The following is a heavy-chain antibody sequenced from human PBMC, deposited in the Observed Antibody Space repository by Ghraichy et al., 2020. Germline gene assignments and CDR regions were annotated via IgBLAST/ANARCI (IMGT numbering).Heavy chain of an antibody. D-gene: IGHD3-9*01. CDR3: ARHWAQRLRYFDWTIDP. Sequence: SETLSLTCTVSGGSISSSSYYWAWIRQPPGKGLEWIGTIYYSGSTYYNPSLKSRVTISVDTSKNQFSLKLSSVTAADTAVYYCARHWAQRLRYFDWTIDPWGQGTLVTVSS. CDR2: IYYSGST. J-gene: IGHJ5*02. CDR1: GGSISSSSYY. V-gene: IGHV4-39*01.